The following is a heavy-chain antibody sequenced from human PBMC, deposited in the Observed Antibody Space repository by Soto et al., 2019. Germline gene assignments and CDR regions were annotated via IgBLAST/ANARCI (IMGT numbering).Heavy chain of an antibody. CDR2: IYYSGST. CDR1: GGSISSGGYY. V-gene: IGHV4-31*03. Sequence: SETLSLTCTVSGGSISSGGYYWSWIRQHPGKGLEWIGYIYYSGSTYYNPSLKSRVTISVDTSKNQFSLKLSSVTAADTAVYYCARERGDWYDALDIWGQGTMVTVSS. J-gene: IGHJ3*02. CDR3: ARERGDWYDALDI. D-gene: IGHD2-21*02.